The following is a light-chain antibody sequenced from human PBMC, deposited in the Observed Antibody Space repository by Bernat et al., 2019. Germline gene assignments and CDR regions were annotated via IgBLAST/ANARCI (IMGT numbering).Light chain of an antibody. V-gene: IGLV2-18*02. CDR3: CSFTTTTTWV. Sequence: QSALTQPPSVSGSPGQSVTISCTGTSSDVGSYNHVSWYQQPPGTAPKLMIYEVNNRPSGVPDRFSGSKSGNTASLTISGLQAEDEADYYCCSFTTTTTWVFGGGTKLTVL. CDR1: SSDVGSYNH. CDR2: EVN. J-gene: IGLJ3*02.